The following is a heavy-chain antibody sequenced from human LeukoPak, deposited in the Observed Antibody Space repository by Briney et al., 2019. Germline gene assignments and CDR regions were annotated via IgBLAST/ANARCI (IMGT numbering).Heavy chain of an antibody. D-gene: IGHD5-12*01. CDR1: GGSISSSSYS. J-gene: IGHJ4*02. V-gene: IGHV4-39*01. Sequence: SETLSLTCTVSGGSISSSSYSWGWIRQPPGKGLEWIGSIYYSGSTYYNPSLKSRVTISVDTSKNQFSLKLSSVTAADTAVYYCARYYGGYVLYYFDYWGQGTLVTVSS. CDR2: IYYSGST. CDR3: ARYYGGYVLYYFDY.